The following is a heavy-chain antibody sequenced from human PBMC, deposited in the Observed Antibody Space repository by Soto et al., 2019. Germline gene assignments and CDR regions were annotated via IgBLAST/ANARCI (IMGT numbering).Heavy chain of an antibody. J-gene: IGHJ4*02. Sequence: PSETLSLTCTVFGGSVSSGAYYWTWIRQAPGKGLEWIGYISFTGDTTYNPSLRSRVTIAVDTSKNQFSLRLRSATAADTALYYGSRGGHYYESMIWGRGTLVTVSS. CDR1: GGSVSSGAYY. V-gene: IGHV4-61*08. CDR3: SRGGHYYESMI. CDR2: ISFTGDT. D-gene: IGHD3-22*01.